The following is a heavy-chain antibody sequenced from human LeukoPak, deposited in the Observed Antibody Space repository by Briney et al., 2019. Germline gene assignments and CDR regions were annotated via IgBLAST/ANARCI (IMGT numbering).Heavy chain of an antibody. CDR2: IYHRGST. V-gene: IGHV4-38-2*02. CDR3: ARVYRLLYPDY. J-gene: IGHJ4*02. CDR1: GYSISSGYY. Sequence: SETLSLTCTVSGYSISSGYYWGWIRQPPGKGLEWIGSIYHRGSTYYNPSLKSRVTISVDTSKNQFSLKLTSVTAADTAVYYCARVYRLLYPDYWGQGTLVTVSS. D-gene: IGHD2-2*02.